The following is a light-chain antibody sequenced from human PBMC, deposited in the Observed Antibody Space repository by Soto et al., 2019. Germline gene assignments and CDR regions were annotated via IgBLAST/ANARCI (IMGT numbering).Light chain of an antibody. Sequence: QSALTQPASVSGSPGQSITISCTGTSSDVGGYNYVSWYQQHPGKAPKLIIYEVTNRPSEVSNRFSGSKSGNTASLTISGLQAEDEADYYCNSYTTTSSWVFGGGTKLTVL. V-gene: IGLV2-14*01. CDR1: SSDVGGYNY. CDR2: EVT. J-gene: IGLJ3*02. CDR3: NSYTTTSSWV.